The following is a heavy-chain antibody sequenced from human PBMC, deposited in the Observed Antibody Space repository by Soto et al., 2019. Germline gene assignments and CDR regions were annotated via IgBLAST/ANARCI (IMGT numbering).Heavy chain of an antibody. CDR3: ANAEHPRRSIGFDY. J-gene: IGHJ4*02. D-gene: IGHD3-16*02. CDR1: GFTFASYV. CDR2: ISATGGST. V-gene: IGHV3-23*01. Sequence: PGGSLRLSCAGSGFTFASYVMTWVRQAPGKGLEWVSSISATGGSTYYAGSVKGRFTISRDNSKNTLYLQINSLRAEDTAIYYCANAEHPRRSIGFDYWGQGTLVTVSS.